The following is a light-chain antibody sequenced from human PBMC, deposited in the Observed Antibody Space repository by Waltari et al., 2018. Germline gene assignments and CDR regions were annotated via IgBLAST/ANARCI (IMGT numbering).Light chain of an antibody. CDR3: ATWDDSLNGRV. CDR1: SPNIGINT. J-gene: IGLJ3*02. Sequence: QSVLTQPPLASGTPGQRVTISCSGNSPNIGINTVTWYQQLPGTAPKLLIYANYHRPARVPDRFSASKSDTSASLAISGLQSEDEADYFCATWDDSLNGRVFGGGTKLAVL. V-gene: IGLV1-44*01. CDR2: ANY.